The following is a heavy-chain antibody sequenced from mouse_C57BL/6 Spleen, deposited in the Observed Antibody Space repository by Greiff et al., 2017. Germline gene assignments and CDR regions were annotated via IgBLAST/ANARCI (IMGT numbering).Heavy chain of an antibody. Sequence: QVQLQQSGAELVRPGASVTLSCKASGYTFTDYEMHWVKQTPVHGLEWIGAIDPETGGTAYNQKFKGKAILTADKSSSTAYMELRSLTSEDSAVYYCTRRGHYYYGSSYGYWGQGTTLTVSS. CDR3: TRRGHYYYGSSYGY. V-gene: IGHV1-15*01. J-gene: IGHJ2*01. CDR2: IDPETGGT. D-gene: IGHD1-1*01. CDR1: GYTFTDYE.